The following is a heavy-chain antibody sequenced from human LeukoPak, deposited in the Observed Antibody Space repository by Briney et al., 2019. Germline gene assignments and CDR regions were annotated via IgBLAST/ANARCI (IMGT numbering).Heavy chain of an antibody. CDR3: ARDEMSSSWPLDY. CDR1: GYTFTSYG. V-gene: IGHV1-69*04. Sequence: GASVKVSCKASGYTFTSYGISWVRQAPGQGLEWMGRIIPILGIANYAQKFQGRVTITADKSTSTAYMELSSLRSEDTAVYYCARDEMSSSWPLDYWGQGTLVTVSS. D-gene: IGHD6-13*01. CDR2: IIPILGIA. J-gene: IGHJ4*02.